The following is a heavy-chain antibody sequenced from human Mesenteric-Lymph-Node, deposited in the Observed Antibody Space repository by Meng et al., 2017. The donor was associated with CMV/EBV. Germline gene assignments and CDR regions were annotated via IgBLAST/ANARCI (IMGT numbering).Heavy chain of an antibody. CDR3: ARDLRCSSSSCRTYYYNGMDV. CDR2: ISPYNGNT. V-gene: IGHV1-18*01. CDR1: GYSFTTYG. Sequence: ASVKVSCKTSGYSFTTYGLSWVRQAPGQGLEWMGWISPYNGNTDYAQKLQGRVTMTADTSTNTVFMELRSLRSDDTAMYYCARDLRCSSSSCRTYYYNGMDVWGQGTTVTVSS. D-gene: IGHD2-2*01. J-gene: IGHJ6*02.